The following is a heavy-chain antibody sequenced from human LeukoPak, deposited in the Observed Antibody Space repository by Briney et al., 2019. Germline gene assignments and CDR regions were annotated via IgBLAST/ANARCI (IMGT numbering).Heavy chain of an antibody. CDR1: GFTFSNYW. Sequence: GGSLRLSCVASGFTFSNYWMHWVRQPPGKGLVWVSRIYVDGRTTNYADSVKGRFTISRDNAKNTVYLEMNSLSVGDTATYYCIRDFRSADLWGQGALVTVTS. CDR2: IYVDGRTT. CDR3: IRDFRSADL. J-gene: IGHJ5*02. V-gene: IGHV3-74*01.